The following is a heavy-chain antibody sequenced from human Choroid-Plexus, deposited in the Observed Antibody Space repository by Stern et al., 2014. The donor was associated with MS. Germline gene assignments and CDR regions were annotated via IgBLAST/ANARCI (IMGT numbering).Heavy chain of an antibody. V-gene: IGHV1-2*02. D-gene: IGHD1-26*01. CDR3: ARISLGSGIDY. J-gene: IGHJ4*02. Sequence: VQLVKSGAEVKKPGASVKVTCKTSENTFTGYYIHWVRQAPGQGLEWMGWINPNSGATNYAQRFQDRVSLTSDTSNSLAYMELDRLTSGDTAVYYCARISLGSGIDYWGQGSLVTVSS. CDR2: INPNSGAT. CDR1: ENTFTGYY.